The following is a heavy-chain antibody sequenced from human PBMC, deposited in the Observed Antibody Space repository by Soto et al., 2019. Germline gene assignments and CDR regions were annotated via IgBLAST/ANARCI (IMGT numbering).Heavy chain of an antibody. Sequence: ASVKVSCNASGYTFTSYYMHWLRQAPGQGLEWMGIINPSGGSTSYAQKFQGRVTMTRDKSTSTVYMELSSLRSEDMAVYYWARVPPTTVTAFDNWGQGTLVTVSS. CDR2: INPSGGST. V-gene: IGHV1-46*01. J-gene: IGHJ4*02. CDR1: GYTFTSYY. CDR3: ARVPPTTVTAFDN. D-gene: IGHD4-17*01.